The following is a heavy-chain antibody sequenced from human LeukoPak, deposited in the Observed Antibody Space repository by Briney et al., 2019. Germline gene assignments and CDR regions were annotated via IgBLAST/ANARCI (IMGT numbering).Heavy chain of an antibody. CDR1: GGSISSGDYY. CDR2: TYYSGST. CDR3: ARPYYYDSRIDP. V-gene: IGHV4-30-4*01. D-gene: IGHD3-22*01. Sequence: PSETLSLTCTVSGGSISSGDYYWRWIRQPPGKGLEWIGYTYYSGSTYYNPSLKSRATISVDTSKNQFSLKLTSVTAADTAVYYRARPYYYDSRIDPWGQGTLVTVSS. J-gene: IGHJ5*02.